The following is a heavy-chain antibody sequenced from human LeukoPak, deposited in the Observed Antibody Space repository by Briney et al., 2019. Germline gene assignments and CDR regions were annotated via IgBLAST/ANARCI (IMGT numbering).Heavy chain of an antibody. D-gene: IGHD2/OR15-2a*01. CDR2: ISPNSVCT. Sequence: ASVNVSSKASGYTFTVYYMHWGRQAPGQGGEWMGGISPNSVCTNYSQKFQGRVTMTTDTSISTAYMELSRLTSDDTAVYYCAAIAYSTTWFSLGDFWGQGTLVTVSS. J-gene: IGHJ4*02. V-gene: IGHV1-2*02. CDR3: AAIAYSTTWFSLGDF. CDR1: GYTFTVYY.